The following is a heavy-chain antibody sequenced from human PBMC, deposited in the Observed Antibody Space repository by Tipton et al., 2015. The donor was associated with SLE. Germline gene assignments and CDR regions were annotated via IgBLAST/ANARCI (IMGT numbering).Heavy chain of an antibody. CDR1: GGSISSYY. CDR3: AREYYDILTGYKYFDY. V-gene: IGHV4-4*08. CDR2: IYTSGST. J-gene: IGHJ4*02. Sequence: TLSLTCTVSGGSISSYYWSWIRQPPGKGLEWIGYIYTSGSTNYNPSLKSRVTISVDTSKNQFSLKLSSVTAADTAVYYCAREYYDILTGYKYFDYWGQGTLVTVPS. D-gene: IGHD3-9*01.